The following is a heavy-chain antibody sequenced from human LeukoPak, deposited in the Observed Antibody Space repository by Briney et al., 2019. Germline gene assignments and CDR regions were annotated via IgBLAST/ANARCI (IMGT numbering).Heavy chain of an antibody. V-gene: IGHV1-8*01. CDR2: MNPNSGNT. CDR1: GYTFTSYD. J-gene: IGHJ6*02. CDR3: ARAEYYDFWSGYSDRYYYYGMDV. D-gene: IGHD3-3*01. Sequence: ASVKVSCKASGYTFTSYDFNWLRQATGQGPEWMGWMNPNSGNTGYAQKFQGRVTMTRNTSISTAYMELSSLRSEDTAVYYCARAEYYDFWSGYSDRYYYYGMDVWGQGTTVTVSS.